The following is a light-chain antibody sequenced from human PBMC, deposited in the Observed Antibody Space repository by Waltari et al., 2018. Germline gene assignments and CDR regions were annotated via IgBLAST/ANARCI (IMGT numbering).Light chain of an antibody. V-gene: IGKV1-39*01. CDR1: QNIVNY. CDR2: DAS. J-gene: IGKJ2*01. CDR3: YQSDSTPYT. Sequence: DIQMTQSPPSLSASVGDRVTITCRASQNIVNYLNWHQQKPGKAPNLLICDASNWLSGVPSRFSGSGSATDFTLTISSLQAGDFATYYCYQSDSTPYTFGQGTKVEIK.